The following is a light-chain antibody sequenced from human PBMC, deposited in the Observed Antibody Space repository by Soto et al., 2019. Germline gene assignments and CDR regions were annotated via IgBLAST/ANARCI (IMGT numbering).Light chain of an antibody. CDR3: QHQGRSWIT. Sequence: IVLTHSPGTLSWSPGEIATLSCRSIQSVSSNSLSWYQQKPGQAPRLFIYGASTRATGIPDRFSGSGSGTDFTLTISRLEPEDFAVYYCQHQGRSWITFGQGTRMEIK. CDR1: QSVSSNS. CDR2: GAS. V-gene: IGKV3-20*01. J-gene: IGKJ5*01.